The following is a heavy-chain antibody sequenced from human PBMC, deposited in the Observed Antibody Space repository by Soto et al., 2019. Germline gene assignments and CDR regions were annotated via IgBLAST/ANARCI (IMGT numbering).Heavy chain of an antibody. CDR1: GYIFTNYA. V-gene: IGHV1-3*01. D-gene: IGHD1-1*01. CDR3: SSVNWNEGYYGMDV. Sequence: ASVKVSCKASGYIFTNYAMHWVRQAPGQRLEWMGWINGANGNTKYSQKFQGRVTISRDTSASTAYMALSILTSEDTAVYYCSSVNWNEGYYGMDVWGQGTTVTVSS. CDR2: INGANGNT. J-gene: IGHJ6*02.